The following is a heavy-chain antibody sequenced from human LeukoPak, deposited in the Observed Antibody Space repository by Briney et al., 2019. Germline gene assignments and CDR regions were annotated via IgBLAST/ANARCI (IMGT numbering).Heavy chain of an antibody. J-gene: IGHJ4*02. CDR1: GYTLTELS. V-gene: IGHV1-18*01. CDR3: ARVLDIVVVVADNLFDY. Sequence: VASVKVSCKVSGYTLTELSMHWVRQAPGKGLEWMGWISAYNGNTNYAQKLQGRVTMTTDTSTSTAYMELRSLRSDDTAVYYCARVLDIVVVVADNLFDYWGQGTLVTVSS. CDR2: ISAYNGNT. D-gene: IGHD2-15*01.